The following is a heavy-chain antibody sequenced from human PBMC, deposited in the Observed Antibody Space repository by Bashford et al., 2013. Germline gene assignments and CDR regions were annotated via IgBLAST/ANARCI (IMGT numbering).Heavy chain of an antibody. CDR1: GLNFRSYW. D-gene: IGHD3-22*01. CDR2: IKEDGYEK. V-gene: IGHV3-7*04. J-gene: IGHJ3*02. CDR3: ARGNVHYSDGRGNYYMGFDI. Sequence: GGSLRLSCAASGLNFRSYWMTWVRQAPGKGLEWVASIKEDGYEKHYVDSVKGRFTVSRDNAENSLYLQMHSLRAEDTALYYCARGNVHYSDGRGNYYMGFDIWGQGTMVTVSS.